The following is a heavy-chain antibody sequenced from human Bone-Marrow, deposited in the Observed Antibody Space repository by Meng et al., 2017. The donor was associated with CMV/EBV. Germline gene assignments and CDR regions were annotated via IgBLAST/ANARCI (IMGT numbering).Heavy chain of an antibody. CDR1: GFTFSGCA. J-gene: IGHJ6*02. CDR2: IRSKANSYAT. D-gene: IGHD5-18*01. CDR3: TISDTAMVRGNYYYYYGMDV. V-gene: IGHV3-73*01. Sequence: GESLKISCAASGFTFSGCAMHWVRQAAGKGLEWVGRIRSKANSYATAYAASVKGRFTISRDDSKNTAYLQMNSLKTEDTAVYYCTISDTAMVRGNYYYYYGMDVWGQGTTVTVSS.